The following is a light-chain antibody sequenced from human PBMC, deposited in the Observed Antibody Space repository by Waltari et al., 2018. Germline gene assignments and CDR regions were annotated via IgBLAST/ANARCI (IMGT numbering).Light chain of an antibody. CDR1: QSVGRT. CDR2: GAS. V-gene: IGKV3-20*01. CDR3: QHYLRLPVA. Sequence: EIVLTHSPGTLYLSPGERAIVSRRASQSVGRTLAWFQQKPGQAPRLLIYGASNRATGIPDRFIGSGFGTEFSLTISGLEPEDSAVYYCQHYLRLPVAFGQGTKVEIK. J-gene: IGKJ1*01.